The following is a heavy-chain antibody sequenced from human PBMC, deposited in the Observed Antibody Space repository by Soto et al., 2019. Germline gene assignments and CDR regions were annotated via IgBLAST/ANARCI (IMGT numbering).Heavy chain of an antibody. CDR3: TRRRFGVRGVTTMDV. D-gene: IGHD3-10*01. V-gene: IGHV4-39*01. CDR1: GYSVSSSDYY. Sequence: SETLSLTCSVSGYSVSSSDYYWAWIRQPPGKGLEWIGSMLYSGLTYYNPSLKSRITMSLDTSKNQFSLTLGSVTAADTAVYYCTRRRFGVRGVTTMDVWGPGTTVTVSS. CDR2: MLYSGLT. J-gene: IGHJ6*02.